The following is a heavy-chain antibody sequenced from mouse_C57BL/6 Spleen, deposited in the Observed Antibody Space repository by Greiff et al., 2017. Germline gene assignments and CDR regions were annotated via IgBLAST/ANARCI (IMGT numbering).Heavy chain of an antibody. Sequence: QVQLQQPGAELVKPGASVKLSCKASGYTFTSYWMQWVKQRPGQGLEWIGEIDPSDSYTNYNQKFKGKATLTVDPSSSTAYMQLSSLTSEDSAVYYSARGYSPNYFDYWGQGTTLTVSS. J-gene: IGHJ2*01. CDR1: GYTFTSYW. V-gene: IGHV1-50*01. CDR3: ARGYSPNYFDY. CDR2: IDPSDSYT.